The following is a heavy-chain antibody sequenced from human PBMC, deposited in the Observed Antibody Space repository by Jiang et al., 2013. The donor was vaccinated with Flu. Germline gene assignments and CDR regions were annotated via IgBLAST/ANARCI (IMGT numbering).Heavy chain of an antibody. J-gene: IGHJ3*02. Sequence: VKVSCKASGYTFTSSDINWVRQGTGQGLEWMGWINPNSGGTNYAQKFQGRVTMTRDTSISTAYMELSRLRSDDTAVYYCARWGNPLDAFDIWGQGTMVTVSS. CDR1: GYTFTSSD. CDR2: INPNSGGT. D-gene: IGHD7-27*01. V-gene: IGHV1-2*02. CDR3: ARWGNPLDAFDI.